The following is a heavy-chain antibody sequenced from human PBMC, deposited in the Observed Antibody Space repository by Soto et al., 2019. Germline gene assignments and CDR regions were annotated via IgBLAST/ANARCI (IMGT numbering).Heavy chain of an antibody. Sequence: LSLTCAVSGGSISSSNWWSWVRQPPGKGLEWIGEIYHSGSTNYNPSLKSRVTISVDKSKNQFSLKLSSVTAADTAVYYCASPGHYQNGVWFDPWGDGTLVTVSS. CDR1: GGSISSSNW. CDR2: IYHSGST. J-gene: IGHJ5*02. V-gene: IGHV4-4*02. CDR3: ASPGHYQNGVWFDP. D-gene: IGHD3-22*01.